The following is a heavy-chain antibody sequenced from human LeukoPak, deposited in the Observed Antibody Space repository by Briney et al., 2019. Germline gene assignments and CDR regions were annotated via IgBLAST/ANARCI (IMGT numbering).Heavy chain of an antibody. D-gene: IGHD3-10*01. V-gene: IGHV1-18*01. CDR3: AREGITMVRGAPYNWFDP. Sequence: GASVKVSCKASGYTFTSYGISWVRQAPGQGLEWMGWISAYNGNTNYAQKLQGRVTMTTDTSTSTAYMELRSLRSDDTAVYYCAREGITMVRGAPYNWFDPWGQGTLVTVSS. J-gene: IGHJ5*02. CDR1: GYTFTSYG. CDR2: ISAYNGNT.